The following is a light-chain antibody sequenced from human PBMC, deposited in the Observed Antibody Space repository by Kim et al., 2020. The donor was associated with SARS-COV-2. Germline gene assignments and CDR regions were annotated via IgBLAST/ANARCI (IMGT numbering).Light chain of an antibody. CDR2: GNS. J-gene: IGLJ3*02. Sequence: GQRVTISCSGSSSNIGSYTVNWYQQLPGTAPKLLIYGNSQRPSGVPDRFSGSKSGTSASLVISGLRSEDEADYYCSAWDDSLNGRLYGGGTQLTVL. V-gene: IGLV1-44*01. CDR3: SAWDDSLNGRL. CDR1: SSNIGSYT.